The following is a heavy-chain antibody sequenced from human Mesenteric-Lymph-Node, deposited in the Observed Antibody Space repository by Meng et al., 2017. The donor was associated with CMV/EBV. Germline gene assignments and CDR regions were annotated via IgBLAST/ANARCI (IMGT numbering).Heavy chain of an antibody. Sequence: GESLKISCAASGFTFGSYWMHWVRQAPGKGLVWVSRINSDGSSTSYADSVKGRFTISRDNAKNTLYLQMNSLRAEDTAVYYCARGLDRIDYWGQGTLVTVSS. J-gene: IGHJ4*02. CDR2: INSDGSST. D-gene: IGHD1-1*01. CDR3: ARGLDRIDY. V-gene: IGHV3-74*01. CDR1: GFTFGSYW.